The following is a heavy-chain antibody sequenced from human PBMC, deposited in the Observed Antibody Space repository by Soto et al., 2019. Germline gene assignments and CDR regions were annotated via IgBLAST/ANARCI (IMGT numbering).Heavy chain of an antibody. J-gene: IGHJ4*02. CDR2: ISGSGGST. Sequence: GGSLRLSCAASGFTFSNYAMSWVRQAPGKGLEWVSAISGSGGSTYFVDSVKGRFTISRDNSKNTLYLQMNSLRAEDTAVYYCAKDGFVSGRPSPFDYWGQGTLVTVSS. V-gene: IGHV3-23*01. CDR3: AKDGFVSGRPSPFDY. CDR1: GFTFSNYA. D-gene: IGHD3-10*01.